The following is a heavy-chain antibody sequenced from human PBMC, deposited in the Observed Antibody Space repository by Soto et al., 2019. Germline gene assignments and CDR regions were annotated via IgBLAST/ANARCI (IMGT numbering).Heavy chain of an antibody. CDR1: GGSISSGDYY. CDR2: IYYSGST. J-gene: IGHJ5*02. D-gene: IGHD5-18*01. Sequence: SETLSLTCTVSGGSISSGDYYWSWIRQPPGKGLEWIGYIYYSGSTYYNQSLKSRVTISVDTSKNQFSLKLSSVTAADTAVYYCARGKAAMVPFDPWGQGTLVTVSS. CDR3: ARGKAAMVPFDP. V-gene: IGHV4-30-4*01.